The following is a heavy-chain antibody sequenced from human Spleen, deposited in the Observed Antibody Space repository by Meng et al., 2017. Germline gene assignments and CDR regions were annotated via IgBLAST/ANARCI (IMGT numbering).Heavy chain of an antibody. CDR3: ARGPTTMAHDFDY. V-gene: IGHV4-34*01. CDR1: GGSFSDYY. D-gene: IGHD4-11*01. Sequence: VQVQQWGAGLLKPSETLSLTCVVSGGSFSDYYWSWIRQPPGKGLEWIGEINHSGSTNYNPSLESRATISVDTSQNNLSLKLSSVTAADSAVYYFARGPTTMAHDFDYWGQGTLVTFSS. J-gene: IGHJ4*02. CDR2: INHSGST.